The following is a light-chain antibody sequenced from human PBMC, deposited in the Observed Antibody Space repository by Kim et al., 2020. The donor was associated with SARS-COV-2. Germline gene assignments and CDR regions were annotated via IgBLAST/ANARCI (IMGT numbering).Light chain of an antibody. Sequence: DIQLTQSPSFLSASVGDRVTITCRASQGISSYLAWYQQKPGKAPKLLIYAASTLQSGVPSRFSGSGSGTEFTLTISSLQSEDFATYYCQQLSSYPRLTFGGGTKLEI. J-gene: IGKJ4*01. V-gene: IGKV1-9*01. CDR3: QQLSSYPRLT. CDR2: AAS. CDR1: QGISSY.